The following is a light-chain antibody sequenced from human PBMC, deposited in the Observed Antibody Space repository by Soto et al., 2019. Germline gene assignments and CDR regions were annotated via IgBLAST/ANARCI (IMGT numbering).Light chain of an antibody. Sequence: EIVLTQSPGTLSLSPGERATLSCRASQSVSSTYLAWYQQKPGQAPRLLIYGASKRATGIPDRFSGSGSGTDFTLTISRLEPEDFAVYYCQQYVSSPRYTFGQGTKLEIQ. CDR3: QQYVSSPRYT. J-gene: IGKJ2*01. CDR2: GAS. V-gene: IGKV3-20*01. CDR1: QSVSSTY.